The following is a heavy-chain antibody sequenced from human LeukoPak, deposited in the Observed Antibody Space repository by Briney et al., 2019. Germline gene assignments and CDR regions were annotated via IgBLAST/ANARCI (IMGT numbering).Heavy chain of an antibody. D-gene: IGHD3-22*01. CDR1: GGSFSGYY. Sequence: SETLSLTCAVYGGSFSGYYWSWIRQPPGKGLDWIGEINHSGSTNYNPSLKSRVTRSVDTSKNQFSLKLSSVTAADTALYYCARASYYDSSGYYWGYYYYYMDVWGKGTTVTVSS. CDR3: ARASYYDSSGYYWGYYYYYMDV. V-gene: IGHV4-34*01. J-gene: IGHJ6*03. CDR2: INHSGST.